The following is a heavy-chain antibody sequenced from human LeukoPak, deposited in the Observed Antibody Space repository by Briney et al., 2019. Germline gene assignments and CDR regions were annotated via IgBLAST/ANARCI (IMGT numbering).Heavy chain of an antibody. V-gene: IGHV4-59*11. D-gene: IGHD3-22*01. CDR3: AGGYNSSAYYPFNY. Sequence: SETLSLTCVVSGGSLSTHHWSWIRQSPGRGLEWIGYISDSGSTNYNPSLKSRVTISVDTSKNQFSLMRSSVTAADTAVYYCAGGYNSSAYYPFNYWGQGTLVTVSS. J-gene: IGHJ4*02. CDR1: GGSLSTHH. CDR2: ISDSGST.